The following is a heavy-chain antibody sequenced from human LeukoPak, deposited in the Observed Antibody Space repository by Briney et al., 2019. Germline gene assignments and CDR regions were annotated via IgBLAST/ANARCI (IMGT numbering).Heavy chain of an antibody. J-gene: IGHJ4*02. CDR2: VYYRGSA. Sequence: SETLSLTWTVYGGSISSDSYYWGRLRQPPGKGLEVIGTVYYRGSAYYSPSLKSRVTISVDKSKNQFSHKLTSVTAADTAVYYCARVGPGGMATPTFDSWGQGTLVTVSS. D-gene: IGHD5-24*01. CDR3: ARVGPGGMATPTFDS. CDR1: GGSISSDSYY. V-gene: IGHV4-39*01.